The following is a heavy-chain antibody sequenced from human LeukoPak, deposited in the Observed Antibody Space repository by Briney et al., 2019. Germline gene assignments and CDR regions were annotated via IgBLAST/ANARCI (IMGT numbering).Heavy chain of an antibody. V-gene: IGHV3-72*01. Sequence: GGSLRLSCAASGFTFSDHYMDWVRQAPGKGLEWVGRTRKKASSYTTEYVASVRGRFTISRDDSKNSLYLQMNSLKTEDTAVYYCARVPGTSFLLSYMDVWGKGTTVTVSS. CDR1: GFTFSDHY. D-gene: IGHD1-7*01. J-gene: IGHJ6*03. CDR2: TRKKASSYTT. CDR3: ARVPGTSFLLSYMDV.